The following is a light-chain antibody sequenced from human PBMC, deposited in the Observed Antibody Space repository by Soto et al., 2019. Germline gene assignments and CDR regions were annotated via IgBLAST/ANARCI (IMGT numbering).Light chain of an antibody. CDR3: QQGSSFPYT. CDR1: QDINNY. J-gene: IGKJ2*01. V-gene: IGKV1-12*01. CDR2: AAS. Sequence: DIQMTQSPSSASASVGDRVTITCRASQDINNYLAWYQQKPGAAPDLLIFAASSLQSRVPSRFSGSGSGTDFTLTISSLQPEDFATYYCQQGSSFPYTFGQGTKVDIK.